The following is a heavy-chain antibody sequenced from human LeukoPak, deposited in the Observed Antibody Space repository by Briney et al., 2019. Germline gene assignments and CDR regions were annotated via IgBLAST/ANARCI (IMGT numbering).Heavy chain of an antibody. CDR3: ARSKYSGSYYFDY. D-gene: IGHD1-26*01. CDR2: IYYSGST. CDR1: GGSISSYY. J-gene: IGHJ4*02. V-gene: IGHV4-59*01. Sequence: PSETLSLTCTVSGGSISSYYWSWIRQPPGKGLEWIGYIYYSGSTNYNPSPKSRVTISVDTSKNQFSLKLSSVTAADTAVYYCARSKYSGSYYFDYWGQGTLVTVSS.